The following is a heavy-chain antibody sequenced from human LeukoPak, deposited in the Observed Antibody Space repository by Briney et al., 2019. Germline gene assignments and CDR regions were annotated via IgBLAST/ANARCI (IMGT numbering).Heavy chain of an antibody. CDR2: ITSTGVTM. Sequence: PGRSLRLSCAASGFTFSNYYMNWIRQAPGKGLEWVSSITSTGVTMYYADSVKGRFTMSRDNAKNSLYLQMNSLKPDDTAVYFCARELHSSTWDYYYMDVWGKGTTVTVSS. V-gene: IGHV3-11*01. CDR3: ARELHSSTWDYYYMDV. CDR1: GFTFSNYY. D-gene: IGHD6-13*01. J-gene: IGHJ6*03.